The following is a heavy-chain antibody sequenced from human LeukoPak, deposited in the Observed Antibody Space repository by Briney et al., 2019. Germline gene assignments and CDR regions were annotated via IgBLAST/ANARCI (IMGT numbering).Heavy chain of an antibody. CDR1: GGSISSYY. D-gene: IGHD6-19*01. J-gene: IGHJ4*02. CDR2: IHYSGST. Sequence: SETLSLTCTVSGGSISSYYWSWIRQPPGKGLEWIGYIHYSGSTNYNPSLKSRVTISVDTSKNQFSLKLSSVTAADTAVYYCARGYSGGWSDYWGQGTLVTVSS. CDR3: ARGYSGGWSDY. V-gene: IGHV4-59*01.